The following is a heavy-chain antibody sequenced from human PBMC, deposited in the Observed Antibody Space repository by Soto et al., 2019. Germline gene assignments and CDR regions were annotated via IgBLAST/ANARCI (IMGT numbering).Heavy chain of an antibody. CDR2: IYSSGNT. V-gene: IGHV4-30-4*01. J-gene: IGHJ5*02. CDR3: ARRVTGGGERFDP. CDR1: GASVSSDNYY. D-gene: IGHD7-27*01. Sequence: QVQLQVSGPGLVEPSQTLSLTCTVSGASVSSDNYYWTWIRQPPGKDLEWIGYIYSSGNTNYNPSLRSRVTMSKDTSKNQFPLKLSSVTAADTAVYYCARRVTGGGERFDPWGQGTLVTVSS.